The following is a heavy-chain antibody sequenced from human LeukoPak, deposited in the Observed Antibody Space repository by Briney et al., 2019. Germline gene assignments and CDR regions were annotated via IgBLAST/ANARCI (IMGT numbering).Heavy chain of an antibody. CDR3: ARVFGEDGYNKDYFDY. CDR2: ISSSGTYI. CDR1: GFTFTTYN. D-gene: IGHD5-24*01. Sequence: PGGSLRLSCAASGFTFTTYNMNWVRQAPGKGLEWVSSISSSGTYIYYADSVKGRFTISRDNAKNSLYLQMNSLRAEDTAVYYCARVFGEDGYNKDYFDYWGQGTLVTVSS. J-gene: IGHJ4*02. V-gene: IGHV3-21*01.